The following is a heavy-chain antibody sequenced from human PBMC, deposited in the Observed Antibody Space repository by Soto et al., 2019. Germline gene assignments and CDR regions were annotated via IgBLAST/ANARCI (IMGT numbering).Heavy chain of an antibody. CDR1: GFDFGSFG. V-gene: IGHV1-58*02. J-gene: IGHJ6*02. CDR3: SADHPHMAMGWPV. D-gene: IGHD1-26*01. Sequence: SVKVSCKASGFDFGSFGIQFLRQTRGRGLEWIGWIVVVSGSTNYTRHFQGRVAISRDMSSSTAYLDLYDLKSDDTAVYFCSADHPHMAMGWPVWGQGTTVTVSS. CDR2: IVVVSGST.